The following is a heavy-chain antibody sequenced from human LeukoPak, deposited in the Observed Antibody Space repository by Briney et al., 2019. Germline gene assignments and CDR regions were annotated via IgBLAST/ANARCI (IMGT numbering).Heavy chain of an antibody. J-gene: IGHJ4*02. Sequence: SETLSLTCAVSGGSISSSHHYWGWIRQPPGKGLEWIGSIYSSGSTYYNPSLRTRVTISVDTSKNQFSLKLSSVTAADTAVYYCARVIRTTGYYSNPKSGSFDFWGQGTLVTVSS. D-gene: IGHD3-9*01. CDR1: GGSISSSHHY. V-gene: IGHV4-39*01. CDR3: ARVIRTTGYYSNPKSGSFDF. CDR2: IYSSGST.